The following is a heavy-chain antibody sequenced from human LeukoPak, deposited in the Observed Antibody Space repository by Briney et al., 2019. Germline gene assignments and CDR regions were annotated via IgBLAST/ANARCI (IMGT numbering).Heavy chain of an antibody. Sequence: PSETLSLTCAVYGGSFSGYYWSWIRQPPGKGLEWIGEINHIGSTNYNPSLKSRVTISVDTSKNQFSLKLSSVTAADTAVYYCARAPSWYSSGWYGALGMDVWGQGTTVTVSS. V-gene: IGHV4-34*01. CDR3: ARAPSWYSSGWYGALGMDV. CDR1: GGSFSGYY. CDR2: INHIGST. J-gene: IGHJ6*02. D-gene: IGHD6-19*01.